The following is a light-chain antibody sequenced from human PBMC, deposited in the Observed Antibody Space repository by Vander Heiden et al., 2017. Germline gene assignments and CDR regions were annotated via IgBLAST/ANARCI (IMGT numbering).Light chain of an antibody. CDR2: GKN. CDR1: SLRSYY. CDR3: NSRDSSGNHWV. J-gene: IGLJ3*02. V-gene: IGLV3-19*01. Sequence: SSELTKDSAVSVALGQTVRSTCQGDSLRSYYASWYQQKPGQAPVLVIYGKNNRLSGIPDRFSGSSSGNTASLTITGAQAEDEADYYCNSRDSSGNHWVFGGGTKLTVL.